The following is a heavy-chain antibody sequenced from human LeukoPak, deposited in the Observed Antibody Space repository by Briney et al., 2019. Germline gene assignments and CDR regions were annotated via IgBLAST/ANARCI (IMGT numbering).Heavy chain of an antibody. CDR1: GFTFSSYG. J-gene: IGHJ4*02. V-gene: IGHV3-NL1*01. D-gene: IGHD3-3*01. Sequence: GGSLRLSCAASGFTFSSYGMHWVRQAPGKGLEWISIIYSGNHTFYTDSVKGRFIISRDNSKNMVYLQMNSLRPDDTAVYYCAREGVATAGTAYDYWGQGTLVTVSS. CDR3: AREGVATAGTAYDY. CDR2: IYSGNHT.